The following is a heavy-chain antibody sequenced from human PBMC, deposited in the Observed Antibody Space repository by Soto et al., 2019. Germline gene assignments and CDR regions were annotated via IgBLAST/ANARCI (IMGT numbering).Heavy chain of an antibody. CDR2: IYYCGST. CDR3: ARDPLHYDSSGYDFSNTYYYYGMDV. V-gene: IGHV4-31*03. Sequence: SETLSLTCTVSGGSISSGGYYWSWIRQHPGKGLEWIGYIYYCGSTYYNPSLKSRVTISVDTSKNQFSLKLSSVTAAETVVYYCARDPLHYDSSGYDFSNTYYYYGMDVWGQGTTVTVTS. CDR1: GGSISSGGYY. D-gene: IGHD3-22*01. J-gene: IGHJ6*02.